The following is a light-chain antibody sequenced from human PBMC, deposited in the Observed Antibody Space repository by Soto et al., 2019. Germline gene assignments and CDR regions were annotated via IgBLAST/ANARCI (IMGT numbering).Light chain of an antibody. Sequence: EMVLRQSPGTLSLSPGERATLSCRASQSVSSSYFAWYQQKPGQAPRLLIYGASSRATGIPDRFSGSGSGTDFPLTISRLEPEDFAVYYCQQYGSSPWTFGQGTKVDSK. CDR2: GAS. CDR1: QSVSSSY. CDR3: QQYGSSPWT. V-gene: IGKV3-20*01. J-gene: IGKJ1*01.